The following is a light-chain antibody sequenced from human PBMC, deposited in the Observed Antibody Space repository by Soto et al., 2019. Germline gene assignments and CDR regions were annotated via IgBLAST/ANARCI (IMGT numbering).Light chain of an antibody. CDR3: QQFSSYPLT. Sequence: EFVLTQSPGTLSFSPGERATLSCRASQTVRNNYLAWYQQKPGQAPRLLIYDASSRATGIPDRFSGGGSGTDFTLTISRLEHEDFAVYYCQQFSSYPLTFGGGTKVDIK. J-gene: IGKJ4*01. V-gene: IGKV3-20*01. CDR2: DAS. CDR1: QTVRNNY.